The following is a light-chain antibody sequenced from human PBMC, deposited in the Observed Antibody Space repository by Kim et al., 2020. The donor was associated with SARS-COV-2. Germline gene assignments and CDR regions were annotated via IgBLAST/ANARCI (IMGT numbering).Light chain of an antibody. CDR2: WSS. J-gene: IGKJ2*01. V-gene: IGKV4-1*01. CDR1: QSVLNK. Sequence: AVSLGAQATINCKSSQSVLNKLVWYQQKPGQPPKLLIRWSSDRESGVPDRFSGSGAGTDFTLTISSLQAEDVAVYYCQQYDNLPYTVGQGTKLEI. CDR3: QQYDNLPYT.